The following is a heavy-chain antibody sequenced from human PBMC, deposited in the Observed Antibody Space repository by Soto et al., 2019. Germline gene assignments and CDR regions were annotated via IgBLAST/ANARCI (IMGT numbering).Heavy chain of an antibody. CDR2: ISSSSSTI. V-gene: IGHV3-48*01. J-gene: IGHJ6*03. Sequence: GGSLRLSCAASGFTFSSYSMNWVRQAPGKGLEWVSYISSSSSTIYYADSVKGRFTISRDNAKNSLYLQMNSLRAEDTAVYYCARDYPHDYGSGSYLVYYYYYMDVWGKGTTVTVSS. CDR3: ARDYPHDYGSGSYLVYYYYYMDV. D-gene: IGHD3-10*01. CDR1: GFTFSSYS.